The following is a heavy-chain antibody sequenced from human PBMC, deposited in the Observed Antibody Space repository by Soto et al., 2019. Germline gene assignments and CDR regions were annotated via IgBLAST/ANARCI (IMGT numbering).Heavy chain of an antibody. CDR2: IYYSGST. D-gene: IGHD3-22*01. V-gene: IGHV4-39*01. CDR1: GGSISSSSYY. Sequence: TSETLSLTCTVSGGSISSSSYYWGWIRQPPGKGLERIGSIYYSGSTYYNPSLKSRVTISVDTSKNQFSLKLSSVTAADTAVYYCARRLYYDSSGFEGGGMDVWGQGTTVTV. CDR3: ARRLYYDSSGFEGGGMDV. J-gene: IGHJ6*02.